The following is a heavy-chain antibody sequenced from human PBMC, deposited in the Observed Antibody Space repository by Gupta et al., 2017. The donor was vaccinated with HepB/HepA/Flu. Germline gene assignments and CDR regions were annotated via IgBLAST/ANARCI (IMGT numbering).Heavy chain of an antibody. CDR1: GFTFSNYV. V-gene: IGHV3-23*01. Sequence: EVQLLESGGNLVQPGGSLRLACAAFGFTFSNYVMTWVRQAPGKGLEWVSSISGGGGNTYYADSVKGQFTISRDNSKNTLYLQMDSLRAEDTAVYYCAKQMAYSNTWYSGVDCWGQGTLVTVSS. J-gene: IGHJ4*02. D-gene: IGHD6-13*01. CDR3: AKQMAYSNTWYSGVDC. CDR2: ISGGGGNT.